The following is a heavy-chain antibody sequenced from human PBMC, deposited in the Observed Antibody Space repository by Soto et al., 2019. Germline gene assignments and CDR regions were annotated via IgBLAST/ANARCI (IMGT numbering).Heavy chain of an antibody. V-gene: IGHV1-18*01. CDR3: ARDPNSLYCSSTSCYLNWFDP. D-gene: IGHD2-2*01. CDR2: ISAYNGNT. Sequence: GASVKVSCKASGYTFTSYGISWVRQAPGQGLEWMGWISAYNGNTNYAQKLQGRVTMTTDTSTSTAYMELRSLRSDDTAVYYCARDPNSLYCSSTSCYLNWFDPWGQGTLVTVSS. CDR1: GYTFTSYG. J-gene: IGHJ5*02.